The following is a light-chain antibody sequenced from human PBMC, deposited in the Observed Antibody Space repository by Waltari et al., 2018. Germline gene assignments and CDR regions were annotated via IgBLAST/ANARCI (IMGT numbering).Light chain of an antibody. J-gene: IGLJ1*01. CDR1: IVGRHT. CDR2: DDS. CDR3: HVWDSGSYHYV. Sequence: SFVLTQPPSVSVDPGETATITCEGTIVGRHTAPWCQRKPGQAPVLVIYDDSDRPSGIPERFSGSNSGTTATLIISRVEAGDEADYYCHVWDSGSYHYVFGTGTKVTVL. V-gene: IGLV3-21*04.